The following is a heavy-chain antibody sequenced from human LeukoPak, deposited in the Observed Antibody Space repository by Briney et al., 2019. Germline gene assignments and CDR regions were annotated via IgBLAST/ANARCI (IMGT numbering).Heavy chain of an antibody. Sequence: PGGSLRLSCAASGFSFSSFAMTWVRQAPGKGLEWVSSITAGHHPTYNTDSVKGRFTISRDNSKNTLYLQMNSLRADDTAVYYCTKDPNGDYVGAFDPWGQGTLVTVSS. CDR1: GFSFSSFA. D-gene: IGHD4-17*01. V-gene: IGHV3-23*01. CDR3: TKDPNGDYVGAFDP. J-gene: IGHJ5*02. CDR2: ITAGHHPT.